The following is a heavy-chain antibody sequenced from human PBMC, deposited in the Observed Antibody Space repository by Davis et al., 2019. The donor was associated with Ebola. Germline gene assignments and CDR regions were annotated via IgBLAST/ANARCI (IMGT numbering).Heavy chain of an antibody. CDR1: GYSIGNGYY. D-gene: IGHD3-16*01. CDR2: INHSGST. Sequence: SETLSLTCSVSGYSIGNGYYWSWIRQPPGKGLEWIGEINHSGSTNYNPSLKSRVTISVDTSKNQFSLKLNSVTAADTAVYYCARVGDHIWGSYFDYWGQGTLVTVSS. CDR3: ARVGDHIWGSYFDY. V-gene: IGHV4-38-2*02. J-gene: IGHJ4*02.